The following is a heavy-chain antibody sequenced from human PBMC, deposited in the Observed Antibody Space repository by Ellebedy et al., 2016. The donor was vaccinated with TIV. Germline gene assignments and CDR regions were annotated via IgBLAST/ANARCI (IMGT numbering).Heavy chain of an antibody. V-gene: IGHV4-30-4*01. D-gene: IGHD3-3*01. CDR3: AREGTIFGIDY. CDR1: GGSISSGDYY. CDR2: IYYSGST. J-gene: IGHJ4*02. Sequence: SETLSLXXTVSGGSISSGDYYWSWIRQPPGKGLEWIGYIYYSGSTYYNPSLKSRVTISVDTSKNQFSLKLSSVTAADTAVYYCAREGTIFGIDYWGQGTLVTVSS.